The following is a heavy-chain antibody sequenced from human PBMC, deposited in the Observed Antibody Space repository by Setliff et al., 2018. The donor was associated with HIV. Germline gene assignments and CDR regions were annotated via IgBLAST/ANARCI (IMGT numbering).Heavy chain of an antibody. Sequence: AGGSLRLSCVGSGFTFNGYAMNWVRQAPGKGLEWVSYISSSSSSIYYGDSVKGRFTISRDNAKNSLDLEMNHLTAEDTALYFCVKGPVLTGHQLNYFNYGMDVWGQGTMVTVSS. D-gene: IGHD3-9*01. V-gene: IGHV3-48*01. CDR1: GFTFNGYA. CDR3: VKGPVLTGHQLNYFNYGMDV. J-gene: IGHJ6*02. CDR2: ISSSSSSI.